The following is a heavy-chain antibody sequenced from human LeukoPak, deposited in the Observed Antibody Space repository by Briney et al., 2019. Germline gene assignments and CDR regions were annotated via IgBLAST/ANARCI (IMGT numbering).Heavy chain of an antibody. V-gene: IGHV3-48*02. J-gene: IGHJ5*02. CDR3: ARASLYCSGGTCYEVWFDP. Sequence: GGSLRLSCAASGFTFSSYGMNWVRQAPGKGLEWVSYISSRSGTIYYADSVRGRFTISRDNDKNSLYLQINSVRDEDTAVYYCARASLYCSGGTCYEVWFDPWGQGTLVTVSS. D-gene: IGHD2-15*01. CDR2: ISSRSGTI. CDR1: GFTFSSYG.